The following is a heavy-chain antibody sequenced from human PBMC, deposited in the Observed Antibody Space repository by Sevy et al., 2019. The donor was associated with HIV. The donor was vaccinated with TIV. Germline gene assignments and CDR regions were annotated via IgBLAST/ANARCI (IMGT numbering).Heavy chain of an antibody. V-gene: IGHV6-1*01. Sequence: SQTLSLTCAISGDSVSSNSAARNWIRQSPSRGLEWLGRTYYRSKWYNDYAVSVKSRITINPDTSKNQFSLQLNSVTPEDTAVYYCAHGGTVTDYYFDYWGQGTLVTVSS. CDR1: GDSVSSNSAA. J-gene: IGHJ4*02. CDR2: TYYRSKWYN. CDR3: AHGGTVTDYYFDY. D-gene: IGHD4-17*01.